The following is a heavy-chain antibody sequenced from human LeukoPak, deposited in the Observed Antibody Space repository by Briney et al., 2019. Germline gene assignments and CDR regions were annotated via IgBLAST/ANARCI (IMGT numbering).Heavy chain of an antibody. CDR3: AKGSKVVVFTRDHYMDV. Sequence: PGGSLRLSCAASGFTFSSYWMHWVRHTPGKGRVWVSRINSDGINTDYAESVEGRFTTSRDNAKSTLYLQMNSLRAEDTAVYYCAKGSKVVVFTRDHYMDVWGKGTTVTISS. CDR1: GFTFSSYW. CDR2: INSDGINT. D-gene: IGHD3-22*01. V-gene: IGHV3-74*01. J-gene: IGHJ6*03.